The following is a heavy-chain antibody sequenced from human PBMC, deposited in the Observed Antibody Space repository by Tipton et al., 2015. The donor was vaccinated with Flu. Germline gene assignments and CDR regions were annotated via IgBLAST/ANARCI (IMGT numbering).Heavy chain of an antibody. J-gene: IGHJ6*03. V-gene: IGHV1-18*04. D-gene: IGHD3-22*01. CDR2: ISAYNGNT. CDR1: GYTFTSYG. CDR3: ARSYYDSSGYYYGPDYYYMDV. Sequence: QVQLVQSGAEVKKPGASVKVSCKASGYTFTSYGISWVRQAPGQGLEWMGWISAYNGNTNYAQKLQGRVTMTTDTSTSTAYMELRSLRSDDTAVYYCARSYYDSSGYYYGPDYYYMDVWGKGTTVTVSS.